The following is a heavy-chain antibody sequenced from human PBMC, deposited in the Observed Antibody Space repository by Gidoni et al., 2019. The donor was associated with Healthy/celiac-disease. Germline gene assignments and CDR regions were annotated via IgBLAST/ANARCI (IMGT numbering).Heavy chain of an antibody. V-gene: IGHV4-34*01. J-gene: IGHJ4*02. Sequence: QVQLQQWGAGLLKPSETLSLTCAVYVGSFSGYYWSWIRQPPGKGLEWIGEINHSGITNYNPSLKSRVTISVDTSKNQFSLKLSSVTAADTAVYYCARGQLREGATLDYWGQGTLVTVSS. CDR1: VGSFSGYY. CDR2: INHSGIT. CDR3: ARGQLREGATLDY. D-gene: IGHD1-26*01.